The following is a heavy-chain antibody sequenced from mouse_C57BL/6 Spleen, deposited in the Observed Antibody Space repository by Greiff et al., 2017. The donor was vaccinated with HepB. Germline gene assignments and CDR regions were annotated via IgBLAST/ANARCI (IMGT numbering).Heavy chain of an antibody. CDR3: SRGDYDWFAY. D-gene: IGHD2-4*01. CDR2: IDPYDSYT. CDR1: GYTFTSYW. V-gene: IGHV1-69*01. Sequence: QVQLQQPGAELAMPGASVKLSCKASGYTFTSYWMPWVKQRPGPGLEWIGEIDPYDSYTNYNQKFKGKSTLTVDKSSSTAYMQLSSLTSEDCAVYYCSRGDYDWFAYWGQGTLVTVSA. J-gene: IGHJ3*01.